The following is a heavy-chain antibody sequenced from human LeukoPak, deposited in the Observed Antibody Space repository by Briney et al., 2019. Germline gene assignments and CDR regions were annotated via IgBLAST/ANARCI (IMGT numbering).Heavy chain of an antibody. Sequence: GGSLRLSCAASGFTVSSNYMSWVRQAPGKGLEWVSDISGSGISTYYADSVKGRFTISRDNSKNTLYLQMNSLRAEDTAVYYCAKDQWSFSYFDYWGQGTLVTVSS. CDR3: AKDQWSFSYFDY. CDR1: GFTVSSNY. D-gene: IGHD1-26*01. J-gene: IGHJ4*02. V-gene: IGHV3-23*01. CDR2: ISGSGIST.